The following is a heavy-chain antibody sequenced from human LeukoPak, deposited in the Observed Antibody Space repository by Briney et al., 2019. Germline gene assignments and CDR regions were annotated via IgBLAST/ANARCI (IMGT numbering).Heavy chain of an antibody. CDR3: ARHAGPYYYYYMDV. V-gene: IGHV3-74*01. Sequence: GGSLRLSCAASGFTFSSYWMHWVRQAPGKGLVWVSRINSDGSSTSYAGSVKGRFTISRDNAKNTLYLQMNSLRAEDTAVYYCARHAGPYYYYYMDVWGKGTTVTVSS. CDR2: INSDGSST. CDR1: GFTFSSYW. J-gene: IGHJ6*03. D-gene: IGHD1-14*01.